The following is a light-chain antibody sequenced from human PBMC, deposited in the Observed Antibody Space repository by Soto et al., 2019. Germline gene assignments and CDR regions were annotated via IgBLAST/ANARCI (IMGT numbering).Light chain of an antibody. J-gene: IGLJ2*01. CDR1: YSNIGIND. CDR2: DTS. V-gene: IGLV1-44*01. Sequence: QSVLSQPPSASGTPGQTVTVSCSGTYSNIGINDVHWYRQLSGTAPQILIYDTSQRATGVPDRFSGSRSGTSASLVISGLQTEDEADYHCAAWDDSLKGPAFGGGTKLTVL. CDR3: AAWDDSLKGPA.